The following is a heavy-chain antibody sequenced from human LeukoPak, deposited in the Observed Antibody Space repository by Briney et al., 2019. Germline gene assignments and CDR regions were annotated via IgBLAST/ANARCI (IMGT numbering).Heavy chain of an antibody. Sequence: SETLSLTCTVSVGSISSSSYYWGPVRQPPAKVLVWIGWIYDNGSTYNNPSLTSRVTISVDTSKTQFSLKLSSVTAADTAVYYCARRDCSSTSCYSRSGYMDVWGKGTTVIVSS. V-gene: IGHV4-39*01. CDR1: VGSISSSSYY. CDR2: IYDNGST. J-gene: IGHJ6*03. D-gene: IGHD2-2*01. CDR3: ARRDCSSTSCYSRSGYMDV.